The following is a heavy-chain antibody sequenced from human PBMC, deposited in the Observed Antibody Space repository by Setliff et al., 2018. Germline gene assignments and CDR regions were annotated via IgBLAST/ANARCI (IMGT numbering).Heavy chain of an antibody. J-gene: IGHJ1*01. CDR2: ISGSDGTI. V-gene: IGHV3-11*04. CDR3: ARDHGELGQERRTHFFRH. D-gene: IGHD1-1*01. CDR1: GFSFSDYY. Sequence: GSLRLSCAASGFSFSDYYMGWIRQAPGKGLEWLSYISGSDGTIYYADSVKGRITISRDNAKNSLYLQMNSLRAEDTAVYYCARDHGELGQERRTHFFRHWGQGTLVTVSS.